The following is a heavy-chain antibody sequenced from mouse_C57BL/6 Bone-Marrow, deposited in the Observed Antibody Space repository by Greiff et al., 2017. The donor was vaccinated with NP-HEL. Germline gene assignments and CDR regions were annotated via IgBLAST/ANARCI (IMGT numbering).Heavy chain of an antibody. D-gene: IGHD1-1*01. CDR3: ARGDYGSSRFGYAMDY. Sequence: QVQLQQSGAELVKPGEEGKRAGEASGSCCLLPFMNFLTSRPLNGLEFILQIYPFSFYTKYNGKFKGKATLTADKSSSTAYMQVSSLTSEDSAVYFCARGDYGSSRFGYAMDYWGQGTSVTVSS. V-gene: IGHV1-80*01. CDR1: GSCCLLPF. J-gene: IGHJ4*01. CDR2: IYPFSFYT.